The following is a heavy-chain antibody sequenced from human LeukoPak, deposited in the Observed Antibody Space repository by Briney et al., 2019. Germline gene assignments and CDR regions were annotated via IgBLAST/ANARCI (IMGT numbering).Heavy chain of an antibody. CDR3: ARAHSSSWYAGAYYFDY. CDR1: GGTFSSYA. Sequence: GASVKVPCKASGGTFSSYAISWVRQAPGQGLEWMGGIIPIFGTANYAQKFQGRVTITTDESTSTAYMELSSLRSEDTAVYYCARAHSSSWYAGAYYFDYWGQGTLVTVSS. CDR2: IIPIFGTA. J-gene: IGHJ4*02. D-gene: IGHD6-13*01. V-gene: IGHV1-69*05.